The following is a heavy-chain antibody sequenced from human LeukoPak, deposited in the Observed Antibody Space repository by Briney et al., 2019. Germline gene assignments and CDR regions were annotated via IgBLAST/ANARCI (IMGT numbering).Heavy chain of an antibody. CDR3: ASEQQLARGDYYGMDV. Sequence: GASVKVSCTASGYTFTSYAMHWVRQAPGQRLEWMGWINAGNGNTKYSQKFQGRVTITRDTSASTAYMELSSLRSEDTAVYYCASEQQLARGDYYGMDVWGQGTTVTVSS. CDR1: GYTFTSYA. J-gene: IGHJ6*02. CDR2: INAGNGNT. V-gene: IGHV1-3*01. D-gene: IGHD6-13*01.